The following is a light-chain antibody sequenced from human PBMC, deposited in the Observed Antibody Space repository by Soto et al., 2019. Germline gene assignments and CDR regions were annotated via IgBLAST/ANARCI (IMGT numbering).Light chain of an antibody. V-gene: IGKV3-15*01. J-gene: IGKJ3*01. Sequence: EIVMTQSTATLSVSPGERATLSCRASQSVRSNLAWYQQKPGQAPRLLIYGASTRAAGIPARFSGSGSGTESTLSISSLQSEDFAVYYCQQYNNWPFTFGPGTKVDIK. CDR3: QQYNNWPFT. CDR2: GAS. CDR1: QSVRSN.